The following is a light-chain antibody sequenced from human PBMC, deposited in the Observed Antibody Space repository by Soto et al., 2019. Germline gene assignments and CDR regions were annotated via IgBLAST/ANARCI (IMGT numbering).Light chain of an antibody. CDR1: QSISSY. CDR3: QQYNTYPRR. CDR2: KAS. V-gene: IGKV1-5*03. Sequence: DIQMTQSPSILSASVGDRVTITCRASQSISSYLAWYQQKPGKAPKFLIYKASNLDSGVPWRFSGSGSGTEFTLTIRSIQRDDGAADYCQQYNTYPRRFGEGTKVEIK. J-gene: IGKJ4*02.